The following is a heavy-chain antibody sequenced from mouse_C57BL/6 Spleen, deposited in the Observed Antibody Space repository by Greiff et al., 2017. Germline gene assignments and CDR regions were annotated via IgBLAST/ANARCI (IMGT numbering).Heavy chain of an antibody. J-gene: IGHJ3*01. V-gene: IGHV14-1*01. CDR2: FDPEDGDT. CDR3: TSPYGKWFAY. Sequence: VQLQQSGAELVRPGASVKLSCTASGFNIKDYYMHWVKQRPEQGLEWIGRFDPEDGDTEYAPKFQGKATMTADTSSNTAYLQLSSLTSDDTAVYYCTSPYGKWFAYWGQGTLVTVSA. D-gene: IGHD2-1*01. CDR1: GFNIKDYY.